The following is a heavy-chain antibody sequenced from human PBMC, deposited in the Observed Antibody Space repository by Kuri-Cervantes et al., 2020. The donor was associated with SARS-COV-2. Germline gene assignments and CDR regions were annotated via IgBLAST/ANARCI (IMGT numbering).Heavy chain of an antibody. CDR3: ARHVVSGLSGDFDS. CDR1: GGSISSTSYY. V-gene: IGHV4-39*01. J-gene: IGHJ4*02. Sequence: ESLKISCTVSGGSISSTSYYWGWVRQPPGKGLEWIGSIYYSGSTYYNPSLKSRVTISVDTSKNQFSLTLSSVTAADTAVYYCARHVVSGLSGDFDSWGQGTLVTVSS. CDR2: IYYSGST. D-gene: IGHD3-9*01.